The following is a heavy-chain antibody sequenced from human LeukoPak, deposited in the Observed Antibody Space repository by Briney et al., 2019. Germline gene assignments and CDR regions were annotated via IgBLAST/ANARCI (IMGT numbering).Heavy chain of an antibody. D-gene: IGHD6-6*01. V-gene: IGHV4-39*07. J-gene: IGHJ4*02. CDR2: IYYSAPT. CDR3: ARDSLAVRHFDY. CDR1: AGSVNSGRYY. Sequence: PSETLSLTCSVPAGSVNSGRYYWGWIRQPPGKGLEWIGSIYYSAPTYYNPSLRSRVTISLATSKNQFSLKVSSVIAADSAVYYCARDSLAVRHFDYWGQGFLVTVSS.